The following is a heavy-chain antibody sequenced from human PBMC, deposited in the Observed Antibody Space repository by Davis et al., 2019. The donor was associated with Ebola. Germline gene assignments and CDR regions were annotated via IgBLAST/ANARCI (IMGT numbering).Heavy chain of an antibody. V-gene: IGHV3-13*01. CDR3: AKDVSRNIAVAGGIKTFDY. Sequence: GESLKISCAASGFTFSSYDMHWVRQATGKGLEWVSAIGTAGDTYYPGSVKGRFTISRENAKNSLYLQMNSLRAEDTAVYYCAKDVSRNIAVAGGIKTFDYWGQGTLVTVSS. CDR2: IGTAGDT. J-gene: IGHJ4*02. D-gene: IGHD6-19*01. CDR1: GFTFSSYD.